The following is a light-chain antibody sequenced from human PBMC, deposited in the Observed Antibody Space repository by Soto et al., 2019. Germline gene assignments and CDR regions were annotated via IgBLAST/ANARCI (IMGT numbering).Light chain of an antibody. CDR1: QSVSSN. CDR2: GAS. Sequence: IVMTQSPAPLSVSPGERATLSCRASQSVSSNLAWYQPKPGQAPRLLIYGASTRATGIPARFSGSGSGTEFTLTISSLQSEDFAVYYCQQYNNWPPTWTFGQGTKVEIK. V-gene: IGKV3-15*01. CDR3: QQYNNWPPTWT. J-gene: IGKJ1*01.